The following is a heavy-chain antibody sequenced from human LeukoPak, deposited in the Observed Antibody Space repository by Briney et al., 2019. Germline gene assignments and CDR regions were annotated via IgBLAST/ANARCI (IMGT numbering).Heavy chain of an antibody. J-gene: IGHJ3*01. D-gene: IGHD4-23*01. V-gene: IGHV1-46*01. CDR3: ARDMSTRVTPISYAFDV. Sequence: ASVKVSCKASENTFTNYYMHWVRQAPGQGLEWLGIINPNGDRTNYAQTFQGRVTMTRDTSTTTVYMELSSLRSEDTAVYYCARDMSTRVTPISYAFDVRGQGTMVTVSS. CDR2: INPNGDRT. CDR1: ENTFTNYY.